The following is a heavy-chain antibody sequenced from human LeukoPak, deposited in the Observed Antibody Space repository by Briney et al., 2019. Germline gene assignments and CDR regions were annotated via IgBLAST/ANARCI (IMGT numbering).Heavy chain of an antibody. Sequence: ASVKVSCKASGYTFTGYYMHWVQQAPGQGLEWMGRINPNSGGTNYAQKFQGRVTMTRDTSISTAYMELSRLRSDDTAVYYCATRETDTEVVAAEPFDYWGQGTLVTVSS. CDR1: GYTFTGYY. J-gene: IGHJ4*02. V-gene: IGHV1-2*06. CDR3: ATRETDTEVVAAEPFDY. D-gene: IGHD2-15*01. CDR2: INPNSGGT.